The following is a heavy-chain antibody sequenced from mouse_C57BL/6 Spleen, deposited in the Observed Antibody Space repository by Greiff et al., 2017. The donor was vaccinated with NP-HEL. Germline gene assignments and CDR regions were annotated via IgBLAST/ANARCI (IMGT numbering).Heavy chain of an antibody. J-gene: IGHJ3*01. CDR1: GYTFTDYE. Sequence: VQLQQSGAELVRPGASVTLSCKASGYTFTDYEMHWVKQTPVHGLEWIGAIDPETGGTAYNQKFKGKAILTADKSTSTAYMELRSLTSEDSAVYYCTRGRTGMPLLAYWGQGTLVTVSA. D-gene: IGHD4-1*01. CDR3: TRGRTGMPLLAY. V-gene: IGHV1-15*01. CDR2: IDPETGGT.